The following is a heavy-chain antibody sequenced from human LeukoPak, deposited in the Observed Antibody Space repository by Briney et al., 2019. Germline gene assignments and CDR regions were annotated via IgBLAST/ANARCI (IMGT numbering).Heavy chain of an antibody. D-gene: IGHD3-22*01. J-gene: IGHJ4*02. CDR2: VYHSGST. Sequence: SETLSLTCAVSDYSISSGNYWGWIRQPPGKGLEWIGSVYHSGSTHYSPSLKSRVTIAVDTSKNQFSLKLSSVTAADTAVYYCARNDSSGYFDYWGQGTLVNVSS. CDR1: DYSISSGNY. CDR3: ARNDSSGYFDY. V-gene: IGHV4-38-2*01.